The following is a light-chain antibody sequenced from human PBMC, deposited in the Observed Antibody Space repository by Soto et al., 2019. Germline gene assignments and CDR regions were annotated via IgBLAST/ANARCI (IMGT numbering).Light chain of an antibody. CDR3: CSYAGSSTFPV. CDR2: EGS. Sequence: QSALTLPASVSGSPGQSITISCTGTSSDVGSYNLVSWYQQHPGKAPKLMIYEGSKRPSGVSNRFSGSKSGNTASLTISGLQAEDEADYYCCSYAGSSTFPVFGTGTKVTVL. CDR1: SSDVGSYNL. V-gene: IGLV2-23*03. J-gene: IGLJ1*01.